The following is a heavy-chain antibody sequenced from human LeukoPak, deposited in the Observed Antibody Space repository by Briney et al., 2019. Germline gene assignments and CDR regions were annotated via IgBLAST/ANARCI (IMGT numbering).Heavy chain of an antibody. CDR2: ISAYNGNT. CDR1: GYTFTSYG. CDR3: ARDGDYYGSGSPWYYFDY. V-gene: IGHV1-18*01. Sequence: ASVKVSCKASGYTFTSYGISWVRQAPGQGLEWMGWISAYNGNTNYAQKLQGRVTMTTDTSTSTAYMELRSLRSDDTAVYYCARDGDYYGSGSPWYYFDYGGQGTLVTVSS. D-gene: IGHD3-10*01. J-gene: IGHJ4*02.